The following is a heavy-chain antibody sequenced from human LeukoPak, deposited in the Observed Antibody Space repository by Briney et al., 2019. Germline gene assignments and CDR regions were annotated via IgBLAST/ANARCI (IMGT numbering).Heavy chain of an antibody. D-gene: IGHD6-19*01. CDR3: AKIREQWQFDY. V-gene: IGHV3-30*02. Sequence: PGGSLRLSCAASGFTFSSYAMSWVRQAPGKGLEWVAFIRYDGSSKYYTDSVKGRFTVSRDNSKNTLYLQMSSLRAEDTAVYYCAKIREQWQFDYWGQGTLVTVSS. J-gene: IGHJ4*02. CDR1: GFTFSSYA. CDR2: IRYDGSSK.